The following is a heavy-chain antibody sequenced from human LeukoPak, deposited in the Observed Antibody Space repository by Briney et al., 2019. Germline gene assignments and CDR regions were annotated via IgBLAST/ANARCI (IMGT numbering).Heavy chain of an antibody. CDR3: ASVRPIVVPAAADWFDP. CDR1: GVSISGYY. V-gene: IGHV4-34*01. J-gene: IGHJ5*02. CDR2: TNHSGST. Sequence: SETLSLTCTVSGVSISGYYWSWIRQPPGKGLEWIGETNHSGSTNYNPSLKSRVTISVDTSKNQFSLKLSSVTAADTAVYYCASVRPIVVPAAADWFDPWGQGTLVTVSS. D-gene: IGHD2-2*01.